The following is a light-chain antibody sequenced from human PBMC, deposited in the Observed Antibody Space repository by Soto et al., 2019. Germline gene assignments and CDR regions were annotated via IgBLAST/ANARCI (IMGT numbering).Light chain of an antibody. CDR1: TIGSKS. CDR2: YDS. J-gene: IGLJ2*01. Sequence: SYELTQPPSVSVAPGKTARMTCGGNTIGSKSVHWYQQRPGQAPLLVIYYDSDRPSGIPERFSGSNSENTATLTISGVEAGDEADYYCQVWDNTIDQPVFGGGTKVTVL. V-gene: IGLV3-21*04. CDR3: QVWDNTIDQPV.